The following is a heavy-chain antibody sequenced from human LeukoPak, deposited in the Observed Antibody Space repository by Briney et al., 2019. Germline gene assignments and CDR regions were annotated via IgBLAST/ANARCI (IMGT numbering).Heavy chain of an antibody. CDR3: ASFGDIDAFDI. D-gene: IGHD2-21*01. CDR1: GGSFSGYY. CDR2: IYYSGST. V-gene: IGHV4-34*01. Sequence: PSETLSLTCAVYGGSFSGYYWSWIRQPPGKGLEWIGSIYYSGSTYYNPSLKSRVTISVDTSKNQFSLKLSSVTAADTAVYYCASFGDIDAFDIWGQGTMVTVSS. J-gene: IGHJ3*02.